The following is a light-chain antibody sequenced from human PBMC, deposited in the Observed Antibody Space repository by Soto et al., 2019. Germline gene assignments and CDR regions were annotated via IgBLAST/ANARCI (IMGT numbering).Light chain of an antibody. CDR3: QHHNSYSQT. CDR2: GAS. V-gene: IGKV1-5*01. CDR1: QSIRHY. Sequence: DIQMTQSPPTLSASVGDRVTITCRASQSIRHYLAWYQQMPGKAPKLLIYGASTLQSGVPSRFSSSGSGTEFTLTISSLQPDGFGTYFCQHHNSYSQTFGQGTKVEIK. J-gene: IGKJ1*01.